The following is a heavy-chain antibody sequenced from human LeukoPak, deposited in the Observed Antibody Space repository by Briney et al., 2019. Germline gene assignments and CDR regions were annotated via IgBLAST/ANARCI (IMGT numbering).Heavy chain of an antibody. CDR2: INHSGST. CDR1: GGSFSGYY. CDR3: ARAIDELYYDILTGYYTGWYFDL. D-gene: IGHD3-9*01. V-gene: IGHV4-34*01. J-gene: IGHJ2*01. Sequence: SETLSLTCAVYGGSFSGYYWSWIRQPPGKGLEWIGEINHSGSTNYNPSLKSRVTISVNTSKNQFSLKLSSVTAADTAVYYCARAIDELYYDILTGYYTGWYFDLWGRGTLVTVSS.